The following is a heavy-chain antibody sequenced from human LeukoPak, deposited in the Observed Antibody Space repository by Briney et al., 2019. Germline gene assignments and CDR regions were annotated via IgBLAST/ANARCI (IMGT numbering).Heavy chain of an antibody. J-gene: IGHJ6*04. CDR3: ARAYGSGSYSYYYYGMDV. V-gene: IGHV1-69*13. CDR2: IIPIFGTA. D-gene: IGHD3-10*01. Sequence: ASVKVSCKASGGTFSSYAISWVRQAPGQGLEWMGGIIPIFGTANYAQKFQGRVTITADESTSTAYMELSSLRSVDTAVYYCARAYGSGSYSYYYYGMDVWGKGTTVTVSS. CDR1: GGTFSSYA.